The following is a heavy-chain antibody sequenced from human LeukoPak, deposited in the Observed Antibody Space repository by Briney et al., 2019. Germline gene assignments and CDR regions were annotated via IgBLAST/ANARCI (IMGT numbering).Heavy chain of an antibody. CDR2: TYYRSTWYN. J-gene: IGHJ5*02. CDR1: GDSVSSNSVT. Sequence: SQTPSLTCAISGDSVSSNSVTWNWIRQSPSRGLEWLGRTYYRSTWYNDYAVTVRGRITVNPDTSKNQFSLHLNSVTPEDTAVYYCARRLTQYDCFDPWGQGILVTVSS. V-gene: IGHV6-1*01. CDR3: ARRLTQYDCFDP. D-gene: IGHD2-2*01.